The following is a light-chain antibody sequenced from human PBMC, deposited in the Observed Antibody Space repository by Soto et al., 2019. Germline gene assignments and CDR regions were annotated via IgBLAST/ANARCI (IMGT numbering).Light chain of an antibody. CDR1: QSVSSN. Sequence: EIVMTQSPATLSVSPGERATLSCRASQSVSSNLAWYKQKPGQAPRLLIYGPSTRATGIPARFSGSGSGTEFNLPLSSLQSEDFAVYYCKQYNNGPLYTFGQGTKREIK. J-gene: IGKJ2*01. CDR2: GPS. CDR3: KQYNNGPLYT. V-gene: IGKV3-15*01.